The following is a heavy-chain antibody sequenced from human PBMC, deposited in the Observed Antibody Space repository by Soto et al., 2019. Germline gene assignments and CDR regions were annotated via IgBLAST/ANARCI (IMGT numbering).Heavy chain of an antibody. CDR1: GFIFSDYY. J-gene: IGHJ4*02. D-gene: IGHD3-16*01. V-gene: IGHV3-72*01. Sequence: EVQLVESGGGLVQPGGSLRLSCAVSGFIFSDYYIDWVRQAPGKGLEWVGRSRNKANSYTTEYTASVTGRFTLSRADATHSLYLQMDSLKTEDTAVYYCARLGTPEYFDYWGQGYLFTVS. CDR2: SRNKANSYTT. CDR3: ARLGTPEYFDY.